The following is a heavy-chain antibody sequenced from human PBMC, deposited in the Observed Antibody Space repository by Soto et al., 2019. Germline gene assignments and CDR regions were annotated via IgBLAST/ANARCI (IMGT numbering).Heavy chain of an antibody. D-gene: IGHD6-19*01. CDR3: ARGTSSGWYYFDY. CDR1: GFTFSNYA. CDR2: ISYDGSNK. J-gene: IGHJ4*02. Sequence: QVQLVESGGGVVQPGRSLRLSCAASGFTFSNYAIHWVRQAPGKGLEWVAAISYDGSNKYYADSVKGRFTISRDNSKSTLDLQVNSLRADDTAGYYCARGTSSGWYYFDYWGQGTLVTVSS. V-gene: IGHV3-30-3*01.